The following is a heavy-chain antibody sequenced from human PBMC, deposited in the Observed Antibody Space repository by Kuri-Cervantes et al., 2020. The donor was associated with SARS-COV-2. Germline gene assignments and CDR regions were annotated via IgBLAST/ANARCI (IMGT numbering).Heavy chain of an antibody. CDR2: ISGSGGST. V-gene: IGHV3-23*01. J-gene: IGHJ4*02. D-gene: IGHD4/OR15-4a*01. CDR3: ASVHSKGVLHL. Sequence: GESLKISCAASGFTFSSYAMSWVRQAPGKGLEWVSAISGSGGSTYYADSVKGRFTISRDNSKNTLYLQMNSLRAEDTAVYYCASVHSKGVLHLRGQGTLVTVSS. CDR1: GFTFSSYA.